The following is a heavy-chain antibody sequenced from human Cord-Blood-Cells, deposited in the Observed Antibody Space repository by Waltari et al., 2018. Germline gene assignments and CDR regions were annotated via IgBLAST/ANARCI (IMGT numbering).Heavy chain of an antibody. J-gene: IGHJ6*02. CDR1: GGTFSSYA. D-gene: IGHD6-25*01. CDR2: IIPIFGTA. V-gene: IGHV1-69*01. Sequence: QVQLVQSGAEVKKPGSSVKVSCKASGGTFSSYAISWVRQAPGQGLEWMGGIIPIFGTANYARKFQGRVTITADESTSTAYMELSSLRSEDTAVYYCARGAARYYYYGMDVWGQGTTVTVSS. CDR3: ARGAARYYYYGMDV.